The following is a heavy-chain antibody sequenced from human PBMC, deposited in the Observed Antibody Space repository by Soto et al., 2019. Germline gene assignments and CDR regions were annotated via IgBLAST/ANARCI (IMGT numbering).Heavy chain of an antibody. CDR3: AKVGWFGESDYFDY. CDR1: GFTFSSYG. V-gene: IGHV3-30*18. Sequence: GGSLRLSCAASGFTFSSYGMHWVRQAPGKGLEWVAVISYDGSNKYYADSVKGRFTISRDNSKNTLYLQMNSPRAEDTAVYYCAKVGWFGESDYFDYWGQGTLVTVPS. D-gene: IGHD3-10*01. J-gene: IGHJ4*02. CDR2: ISYDGSNK.